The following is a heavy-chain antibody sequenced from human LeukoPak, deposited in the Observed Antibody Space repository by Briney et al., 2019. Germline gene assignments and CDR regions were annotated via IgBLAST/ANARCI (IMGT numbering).Heavy chain of an antibody. CDR3: ARDGGYCGGDCFDAFDI. V-gene: IGHV3-30-3*01. CDR2: ISYDGSNK. J-gene: IGHJ3*02. Sequence: GGSLRLSCAASGFTFSSYAMHWVRQAPGKGLEWVAVISYDGSNKYYADSVKGRFTISRDNSKNTLYLQMNSLRAEDTAVYYCARDGGYCGGDCFDAFDIWGQGTMVTVSS. D-gene: IGHD2-21*02. CDR1: GFTFSSYA.